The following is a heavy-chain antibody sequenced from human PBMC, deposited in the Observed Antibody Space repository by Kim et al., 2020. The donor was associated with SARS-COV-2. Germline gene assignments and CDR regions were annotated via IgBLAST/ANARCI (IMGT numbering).Heavy chain of an antibody. Sequence: GRTYYPPSPESRVTISVDTSKNQFSRKLCSVTAADTAVYYCAKYDEFGDDYWGQGTLVTVSS. V-gene: IGHV4-39*01. D-gene: IGHD3-16*01. CDR3: AKYDEFGDDY. CDR2: GRT. J-gene: IGHJ4*02.